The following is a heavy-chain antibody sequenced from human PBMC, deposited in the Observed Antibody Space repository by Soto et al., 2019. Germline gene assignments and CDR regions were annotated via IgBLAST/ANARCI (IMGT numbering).Heavy chain of an antibody. J-gene: IGHJ6*02. CDR1: GYTFTNYA. Sequence: ASVKVSCKASGYTFTNYAIDWVRQAPGQGLEWMGWISAYNGNTNYAQKLQGRVTMTTDTSTSTAYMELRSLRSDDTAVYYCARALYCSSTSCYLGYYYYGMDVWGQGTTVTVSS. CDR3: ARALYCSSTSCYLGYYYYGMDV. CDR2: ISAYNGNT. D-gene: IGHD2-2*01. V-gene: IGHV1-18*01.